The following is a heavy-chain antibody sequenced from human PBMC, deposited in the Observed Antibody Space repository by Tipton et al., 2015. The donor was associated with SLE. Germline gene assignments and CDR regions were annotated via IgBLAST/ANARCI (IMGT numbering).Heavy chain of an antibody. CDR1: GGSISSYY. Sequence: TLSLTCTVSGGSISSYYWSWIRQPPGKGLEWIGYIYYRGSTNYNPSLKSRVTISVDTSKNQFSLKLSSVTAADTAVYYCARVRGRGYFQHWGQGTLVTVSS. CDR2: IYYRGST. V-gene: IGHV4-59*01. J-gene: IGHJ1*01. CDR3: ARVRGRGYFQH. D-gene: IGHD3-10*01.